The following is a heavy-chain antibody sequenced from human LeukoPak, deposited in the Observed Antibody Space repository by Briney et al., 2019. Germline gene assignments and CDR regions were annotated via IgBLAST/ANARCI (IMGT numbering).Heavy chain of an antibody. CDR2: FDPEEGET. CDR1: GYTLTELS. V-gene: IGHV1-24*01. J-gene: IGHJ4*02. D-gene: IGHD5-18*01. Sequence: GASVKVSCKVSGYTLTELSMHWVRQAPGKGLEWMGGFDPEEGETIYAQKFQGRLTMTEDTSTDTAHMELSSLRSEDTAMYYCTTEDIAMAPAYWGQGTLVTVSS. CDR3: TTEDIAMAPAY.